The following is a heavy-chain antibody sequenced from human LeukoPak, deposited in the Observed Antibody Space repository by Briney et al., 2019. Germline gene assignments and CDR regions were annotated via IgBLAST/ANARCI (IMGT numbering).Heavy chain of an antibody. CDR1: GLTFSGFA. D-gene: IGHD2-2*01. Sequence: PGGSLRLSCAASGLTFSGFAMSWVRQAPGKGLEWVSGISGSGGSTDYADSVKGRFTISRDNSKNTLYLQMNSLRAEDTAVYYCAKHGNIVVVPAATSLDAFDIWGQGTMVTVSS. J-gene: IGHJ3*02. V-gene: IGHV3-23*01. CDR2: ISGSGGST. CDR3: AKHGNIVVVPAATSLDAFDI.